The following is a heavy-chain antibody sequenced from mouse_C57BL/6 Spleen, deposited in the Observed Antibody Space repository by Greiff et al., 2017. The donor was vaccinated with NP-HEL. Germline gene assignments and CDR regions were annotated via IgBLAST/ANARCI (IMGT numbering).Heavy chain of an antibody. Sequence: EVQLQQSGPELVKPGASVKISCKASGYTFTDYYMNWVKQSHGKSLEWIGDINPNNGGTSYNQKFKGKATLTVDKSSSTAYMELRSLTSEDSAVYYCAKRDYDGYYGAMDYWGQGTSVTVSS. CDR3: AKRDYDGYYGAMDY. D-gene: IGHD2-3*01. CDR1: GYTFTDYY. J-gene: IGHJ4*01. CDR2: INPNNGGT. V-gene: IGHV1-26*01.